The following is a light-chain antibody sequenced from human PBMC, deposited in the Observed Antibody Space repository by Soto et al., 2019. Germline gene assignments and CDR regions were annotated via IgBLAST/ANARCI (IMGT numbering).Light chain of an antibody. Sequence: EIVLTQSPGTLSLSPGERATLSCRASQTVSSSLAWYQQKTGQAPRLLISGASTRATGIPDRFSGSGSETDFTLTISRLEPEDFAVYYCQQRSDWPLTFGGGTKVDIK. J-gene: IGKJ4*01. V-gene: IGKV3D-20*02. CDR2: GAS. CDR3: QQRSDWPLT. CDR1: QTVSSS.